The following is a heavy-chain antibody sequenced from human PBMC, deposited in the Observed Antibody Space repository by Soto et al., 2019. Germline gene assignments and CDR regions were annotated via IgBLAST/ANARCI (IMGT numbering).Heavy chain of an antibody. J-gene: IGHJ3*02. V-gene: IGHV3-9*01. CDR3: VKDFFGYTHGVRAFEI. CDR2: INWNSRTI. D-gene: IGHD5-18*01. CDR1: GFTFQNFA. Sequence: EVQLVESGGGFVQPGRSLTLACATSGFTFQNFAMHWDRQAPGKGLIWVSSINWNSRTILYADSVKGRFTISRDNATSSLYLQMNSLRVEDTALYYSVKDFFGYTHGVRAFEIWDQGTMVTVSS.